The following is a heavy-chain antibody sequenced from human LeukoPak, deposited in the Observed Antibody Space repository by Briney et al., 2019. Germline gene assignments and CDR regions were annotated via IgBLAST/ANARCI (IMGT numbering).Heavy chain of an antibody. Sequence: PGGSLRLSCAASGFTFSDYYMSWIRQAPGKGLEWVSYISSSGSTIYYADSVKGRFTISRDNAKNSLYLQMNSLRAEDTAVYYCAGGYIYGYVYYYMDVWGKGTTVTVSS. V-gene: IGHV3-11*01. D-gene: IGHD5-18*01. CDR2: ISSSGSTI. J-gene: IGHJ6*03. CDR1: GFTFSDYY. CDR3: AGGYIYGYVYYYMDV.